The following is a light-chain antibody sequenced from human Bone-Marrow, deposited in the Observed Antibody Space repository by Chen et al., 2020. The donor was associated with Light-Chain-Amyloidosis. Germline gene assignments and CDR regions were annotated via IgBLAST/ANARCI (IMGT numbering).Light chain of an antibody. CDR2: DDS. J-gene: IGLJ3*02. V-gene: IGLV3-21*02. CDR1: NIGSTS. Sequence: SYVLTQPSSVSVAPGQTATIACGGNNIGSTSVHCYQQTPGQAPLLVVYDDSDRPSGIPERVSGYNSGNTATLTISRVEAGDEADYYCQVWDRSSDRPVFGGGTKLTVL. CDR3: QVWDRSSDRPV.